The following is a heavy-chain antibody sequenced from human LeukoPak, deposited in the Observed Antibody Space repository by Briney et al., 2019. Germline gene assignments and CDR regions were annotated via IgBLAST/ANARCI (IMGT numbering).Heavy chain of an antibody. CDR2: IYTSGST. CDR1: GGSISSYY. D-gene: IGHD6-19*01. Sequence: PSETLSLTCTVSGGSISSYYWSWIRQPAGKGLEWIGRIYTSGSTNYNPSLKSRVTMTRDTSTSTVYMELSSLRSEDTAVYYCAREGSSGWTFDYWGQGTLVTVSS. J-gene: IGHJ4*02. CDR3: AREGSSGWTFDY. V-gene: IGHV4-4*07.